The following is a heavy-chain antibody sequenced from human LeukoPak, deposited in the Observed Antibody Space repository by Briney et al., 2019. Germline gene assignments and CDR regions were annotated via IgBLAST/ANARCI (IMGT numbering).Heavy chain of an antibody. CDR1: GGSISSNNW. J-gene: IGHJ4*02. CDR2: IYHSGSP. Sequence: SGTLSLTCAVSGGSISSNNWWGWVRQPPGKGLEWIGEIYHSGSPNYNPSLKSRVTISVDKSRNHFSLNLSSVTATDTAVYYCARVNINNWHSCDYWGQGTLVTVSS. D-gene: IGHD1-1*01. V-gene: IGHV4-4*02. CDR3: ARVNINNWHSCDY.